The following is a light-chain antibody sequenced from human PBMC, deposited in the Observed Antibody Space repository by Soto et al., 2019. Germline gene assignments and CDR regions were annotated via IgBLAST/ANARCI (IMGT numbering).Light chain of an antibody. V-gene: IGKV1-5*01. J-gene: IGKJ1*01. CDR1: QRISSW. CDR2: DAS. CDR3: QQYNSYSRT. Sequence: DIQKTQAPSTLFATVGDRVTIPWRASQRISSWLAWHQQKAGTAPKLLIYDASSLESGVPSRFSGSGSGTEFTLTISSLQPDDFATYYCQQYNSYSRTFGHGTKVDIK.